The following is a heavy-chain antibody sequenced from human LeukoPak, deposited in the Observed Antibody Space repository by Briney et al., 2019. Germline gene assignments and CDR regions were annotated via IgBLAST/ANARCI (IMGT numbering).Heavy chain of an antibody. D-gene: IGHD3-10*01. Sequence: ASVKVSCKASGYTFTTFGISWVRQAPGQGLEWMGWISAYNGNTNYAQKVQGRVNMTTDTSTSTAYMELRRLRSDDTAVYYCVRDGGVLFGEFPFDYWGQGTLVTVSS. CDR3: VRDGGVLFGEFPFDY. J-gene: IGHJ4*02. V-gene: IGHV1-18*01. CDR1: GYTFTTFG. CDR2: ISAYNGNT.